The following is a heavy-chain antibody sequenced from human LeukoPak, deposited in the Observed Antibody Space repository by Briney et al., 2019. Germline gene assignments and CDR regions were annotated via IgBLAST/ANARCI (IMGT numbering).Heavy chain of an antibody. J-gene: IGHJ4*02. CDR2: ISSGSEK. CDR1: GFTFSIFP. CDR3: ARDLELSAVYYFDS. Sequence: PGGSLRLSCEASGFTFSIFPMHWVRQAPGKGLEWVALISSGSEKYYADSVKGRFTISRDNSKNMLYLQMNGLRADDTAVYYCARDLELSAVYYFDSWGQGTLVIVSS. V-gene: IGHV3-30*04. D-gene: IGHD3-3*01.